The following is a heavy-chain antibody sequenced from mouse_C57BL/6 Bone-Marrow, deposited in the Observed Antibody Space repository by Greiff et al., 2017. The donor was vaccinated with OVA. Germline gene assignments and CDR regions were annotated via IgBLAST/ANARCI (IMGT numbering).Heavy chain of an antibody. V-gene: IGHV7-3*01. CDR1: GFTFTDYY. J-gene: IGHJ2*01. CDR3: ARSNWDYFDY. D-gene: IGHD4-1*01. Sequence: EVKVVESGGGLVQPGGSLSLSCAASGFTFTDYYMSWVRQPPGKALEWLGFIRNKANGYTTEYSASVKGRFTISRDNSKSILYLQMNALRAEDSATYYCARSNWDYFDYWGQGTTLTVSS. CDR2: IRNKANGYTT.